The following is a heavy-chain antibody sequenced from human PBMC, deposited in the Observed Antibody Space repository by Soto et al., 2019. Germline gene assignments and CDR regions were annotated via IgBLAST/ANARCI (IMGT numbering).Heavy chain of an antibody. Sequence: SSETLSLTCTVSGGSISSSSYYWGWIRQPPGKGLEWIGSIYYSGSTYYNPSLKSRVTISVDTSKNQFSLKLSSVTAADTAVYYCARHLPTIFGVAPPPSGFDPWGQGTLVTVSS. CDR2: IYYSGST. CDR3: ARHLPTIFGVAPPPSGFDP. V-gene: IGHV4-39*01. D-gene: IGHD3-3*01. J-gene: IGHJ5*02. CDR1: GGSISSSSYY.